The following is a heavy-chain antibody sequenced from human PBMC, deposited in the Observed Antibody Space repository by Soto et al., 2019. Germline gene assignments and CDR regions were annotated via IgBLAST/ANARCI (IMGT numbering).Heavy chain of an antibody. J-gene: IGHJ4*02. V-gene: IGHV4-39*01. D-gene: IGHD3-10*01. CDR2: TYYNGNA. CDR1: GGSIDRSNYY. Sequence: PSETLSLTCNGSGGSIDRSNYYWDWLRQPPGKGLEWIGTTYYNGNAYYNPSLRSRVSMSVDTSKNQFSLTLISVTAADTAVYYCARHFVAVVIKGWGYWGQGKLVTVSS. CDR3: ARHFVAVVIKGWGY.